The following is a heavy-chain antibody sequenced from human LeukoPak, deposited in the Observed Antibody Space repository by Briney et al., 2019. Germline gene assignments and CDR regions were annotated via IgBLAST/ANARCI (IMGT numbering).Heavy chain of an antibody. CDR2: ISAYSGNT. Sequence: GASVKVSCKASGYSFTSYAITWVRQAPGQGLEWMGWISAYSGNTNYAQKLQSRVTMTTDTSTTTAYMELRSLRSDDTAVYYCARGHSYYGSGSYFFDPWGQGTLVTVSS. CDR1: GYSFTSYA. D-gene: IGHD3-10*01. V-gene: IGHV1-18*04. CDR3: ARGHSYYGSGSYFFDP. J-gene: IGHJ5*02.